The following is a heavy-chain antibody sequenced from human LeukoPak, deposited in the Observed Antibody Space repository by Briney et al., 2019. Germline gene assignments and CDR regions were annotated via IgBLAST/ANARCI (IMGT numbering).Heavy chain of an antibody. CDR1: GYTFTSYG. V-gene: IGHV1-18*01. CDR2: ISTYNGNT. Sequence: ASVKVSCKASGYTFTSYGISWVRQAPGQGLEWMGWISTYNGNTNYAQKLQGRVTITTDTSTSTAYMELRSLRSDDTAVYYCARVKGGPYYYDSSGSKGITFDYWGQGTLVTVSS. D-gene: IGHD3-22*01. J-gene: IGHJ4*02. CDR3: ARVKGGPYYYDSSGSKGITFDY.